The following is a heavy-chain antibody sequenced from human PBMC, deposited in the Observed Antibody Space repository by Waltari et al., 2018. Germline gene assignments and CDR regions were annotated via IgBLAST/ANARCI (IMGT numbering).Heavy chain of an antibody. CDR3: ARDYIYTDFPYYYYMDV. CDR2: IYYSGST. D-gene: IGHD3-16*01. J-gene: IGHJ6*03. CDR1: GGSISSHY. V-gene: IGHV4-59*11. Sequence: QVQLQESGPGLVKPSETLSLTCTVSGGSISSHYWSWIPTPPGKGLEWIGYIYYSGSTNYNPSLKSRVTISVDTSKNQFSLKLSSVTAADTAVYYCARDYIYTDFPYYYYMDVWGKGTTVTVSS.